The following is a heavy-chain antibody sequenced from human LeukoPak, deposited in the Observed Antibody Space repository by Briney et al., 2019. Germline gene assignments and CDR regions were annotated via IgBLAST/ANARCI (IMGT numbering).Heavy chain of an antibody. V-gene: IGHV3-48*04. CDR2: ISSSGSTI. CDR1: GFTFSSDS. D-gene: IGHD3-3*01. J-gene: IGHJ4*02. CDR3: ARTNYNFWSGYYTALDY. Sequence: GGSLRLSCAASGFTFSSDSMNWVRQAPGKGLEGVSYISSSGSTIYYADSVKGRFTISRDNAKNSLYLQMNSLRAEDTAVYYCARTNYNFWSGYYTALDYWGQGTLVTVSS.